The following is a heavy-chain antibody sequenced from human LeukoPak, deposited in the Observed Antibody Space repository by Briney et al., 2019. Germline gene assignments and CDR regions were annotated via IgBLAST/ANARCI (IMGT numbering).Heavy chain of an antibody. Sequence: ASVKVSCKASGYTFTSYDVNWVRQAAGQGLEWMGWMNPNSGSRGYAQKLQGRVTMTTDASTNTAYMELNSLYSEDTAVYYCARAIPFRYMLGGDYYEKSSHGFDIWGQGTMVTVSS. J-gene: IGHJ3*02. V-gene: IGHV1-8*01. D-gene: IGHD2-21*02. CDR3: ARAIPFRYMLGGDYYEKSSHGFDI. CDR1: GYTFTSYD. CDR2: MNPNSGSR.